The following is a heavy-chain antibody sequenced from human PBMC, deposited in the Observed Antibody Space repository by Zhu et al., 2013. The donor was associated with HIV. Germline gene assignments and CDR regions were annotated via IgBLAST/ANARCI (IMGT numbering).Heavy chain of an antibody. D-gene: IGHD2-2*01. CDR1: GYTFSDYY. CDR2: ISPNSGGT. V-gene: IGHV1-2*02. CDR3: ARGGCSGTTCYGRFDN. Sequence: QVQLVQSGAEVKKPGASVKVSCKASGYTFSDYYMHWVRQAPGQGLEWMGWISPNSGGTNYAQKFQGRVTMTRDTSISTAYMEVSRLRSDDTAVYYCARGGCSGTTCYGRFDNWGQGTLVTVSS. J-gene: IGHJ4*02.